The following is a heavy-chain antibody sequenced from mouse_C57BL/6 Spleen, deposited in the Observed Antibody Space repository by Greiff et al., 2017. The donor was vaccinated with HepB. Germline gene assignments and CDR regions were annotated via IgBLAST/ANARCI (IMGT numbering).Heavy chain of an antibody. CDR2: INPSSGYT. CDR3: AREGYKYAMDY. Sequence: VKLVESGAELARPGASVKMSCKASGYTFTSYTMHWVKQRPGQGLEWIGYINPSSGYTKYNQKFKDKATLTADKSSSTAYMQLSSLTSEDSAVYYCAREGYKYAMDYWGQGTSVTVSS. D-gene: IGHD3-2*02. J-gene: IGHJ4*01. V-gene: IGHV1-4*01. CDR1: GYTFTSYT.